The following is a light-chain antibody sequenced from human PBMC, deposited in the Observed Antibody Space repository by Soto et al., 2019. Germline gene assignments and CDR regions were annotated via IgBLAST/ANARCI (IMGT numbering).Light chain of an antibody. J-gene: IGLJ1*01. CDR3: CSYVGATTYV. CDR2: EVS. CDR1: SSDVGGYNY. V-gene: IGLV2-8*01. Sequence: LSQPPSASGSPGQSVTISCTGTSSDVGGYNYVSWYQQHPGKAPKLMIYEVSERPSGVPDRFSGSKSSNTASLTVSGLQAEDEADYYCCSYVGATTYVFGSGTKVTVL.